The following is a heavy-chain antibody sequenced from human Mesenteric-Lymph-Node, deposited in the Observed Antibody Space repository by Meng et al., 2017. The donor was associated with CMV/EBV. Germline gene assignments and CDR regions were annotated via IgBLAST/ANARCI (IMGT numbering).Heavy chain of an antibody. Sequence: FSFGDHAMHWVRQAPGKGLEWVSSVTWNSGRLDYADSVRGRFTISRDNAKNSLYLQMNSLRADDTAFYYCAKDPRARSIGEHTWYFALWGRGTLVTVSS. J-gene: IGHJ2*01. D-gene: IGHD3-3*01. CDR2: VTWNSGRL. CDR3: AKDPRARSIGEHTWYFAL. V-gene: IGHV3-9*01. CDR1: FSFGDHA.